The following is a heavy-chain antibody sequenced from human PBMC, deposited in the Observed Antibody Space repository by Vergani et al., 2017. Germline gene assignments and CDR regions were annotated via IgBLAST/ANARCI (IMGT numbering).Heavy chain of an antibody. V-gene: IGHV4-59*13. CDR3: ARVMYRDEASTGYRLEGMDI. CDR1: GGSFNTYY. CDR2: IYSTGST. Sequence: QVQLEESGPGLVKPSETLSLTCTVSGGSFNTYYWSWIRQSPGKGLEWIGYIYSTGSTNYNPSLNSRVTMSVDTSKNQFSLKLRSVTAADTAVYFCARVMYRDEASTGYRLEGMDIWVQGTTVT. J-gene: IGHJ6*02. D-gene: IGHD3-9*01.